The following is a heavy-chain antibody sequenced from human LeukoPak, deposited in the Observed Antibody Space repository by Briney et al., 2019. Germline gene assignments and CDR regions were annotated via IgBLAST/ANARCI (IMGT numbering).Heavy chain of an antibody. D-gene: IGHD2-2*01. Sequence: SETLSLTSAAYGGSFSGYYWSWIRQPPGEGLEWVGEINYSGNTNYNPSLKSRVTISVDTSKNQFSLKLSSVTAAETAVYYCARCSQASHDIVVVPAATPGSFDYWGQGTLVTASS. CDR3: ARCSQASHDIVVVPAATPGSFDY. V-gene: IGHV4-34*01. J-gene: IGHJ4*02. CDR2: INYSGNT. CDR1: GGSFSGYY.